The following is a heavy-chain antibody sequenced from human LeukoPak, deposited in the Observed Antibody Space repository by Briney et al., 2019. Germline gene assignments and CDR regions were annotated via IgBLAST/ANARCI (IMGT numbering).Heavy chain of an antibody. Sequence: GGPLRLSCAASGFTFSSYGMHWVRQAPGKGLEWVAVIWYDGSNKYYADSVKGRFTISRDNSKNTLYLQMNSLRAEDTAVYYCAREYCSGGSCYYGMDVWAKGPRSPSP. D-gene: IGHD2-15*01. CDR2: IWYDGSNK. J-gene: IGHJ6*02. V-gene: IGHV3-33*08. CDR3: AREYCSGGSCYYGMDV. CDR1: GFTFSSYG.